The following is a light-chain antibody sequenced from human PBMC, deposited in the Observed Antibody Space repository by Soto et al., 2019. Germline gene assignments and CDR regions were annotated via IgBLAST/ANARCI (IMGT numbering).Light chain of an antibody. Sequence: QSVLTQPRSVSGSPGQSVTISCTGTSSDVGGYKYVSWYQQHPGKAPKLMIYDVNNRPSGVPDRFSGSKSGNTASLTISGLQAEDEADYYCCSYAGRSGVLFGGGTKLTVL. J-gene: IGLJ3*02. CDR1: SSDVGGYKY. V-gene: IGLV2-11*01. CDR2: DVN. CDR3: CSYAGRSGVL.